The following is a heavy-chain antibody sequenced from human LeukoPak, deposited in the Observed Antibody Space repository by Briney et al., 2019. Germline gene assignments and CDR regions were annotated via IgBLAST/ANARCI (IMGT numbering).Heavy chain of an antibody. CDR1: AFTFSSYS. D-gene: IGHD6-13*01. Sequence: RGSLRLSCAASAFTFSSYSMNWVRQAPGKGLESVSSIIGSSSYIYYTDSVEGRFTISRDNAKNTLYLQMNSLRAEDTAVYYCARGEAAAPKDYWGQGTLVTVSS. V-gene: IGHV3-21*01. CDR2: IIGSSSYI. J-gene: IGHJ4*02. CDR3: ARGEAAAPKDY.